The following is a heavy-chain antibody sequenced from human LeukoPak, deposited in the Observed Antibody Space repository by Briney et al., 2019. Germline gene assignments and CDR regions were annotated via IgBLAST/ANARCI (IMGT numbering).Heavy chain of an antibody. D-gene: IGHD2-15*01. J-gene: IGHJ4*02. CDR1: GYRFTSYW. Sequence: GESLKISCKGSGYRFTSYWIGWVRQMRGKGLEWMGIIYPDDSDTRYSPSFQGQVTISADKSIGTAYLQWSSLQASDTAMYYCARRCGGSCYDYWGQGTLVTVSS. CDR3: ARRCGGSCYDY. CDR2: IYPDDSDT. V-gene: IGHV5-51*01.